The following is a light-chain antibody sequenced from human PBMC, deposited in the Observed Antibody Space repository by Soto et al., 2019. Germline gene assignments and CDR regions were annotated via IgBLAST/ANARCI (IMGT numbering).Light chain of an antibody. V-gene: IGKV3-15*01. Sequence: IVMAQSPATLSLSPGDRATLSCGAGPSVSSNLAWYQKKPGQAPRLLIYGPSTRATGIPARFSGSGSGTDCTLTISSLQSEDFAGNYLQQYNNWPPWTFGQGPKVEIK. CDR1: PSVSSN. CDR3: QQYNNWPPWT. CDR2: GPS. J-gene: IGKJ1*01.